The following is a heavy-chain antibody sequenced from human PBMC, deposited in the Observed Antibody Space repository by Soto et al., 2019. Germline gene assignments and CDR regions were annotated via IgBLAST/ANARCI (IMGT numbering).Heavy chain of an antibody. CDR1: GYSFTSYW. V-gene: IGHV5-51*01. D-gene: IGHD2-8*01. CDR3: ARLPGSCTNGVYQFFDY. CDR2: IYPGDSDT. J-gene: IGHJ4*02. Sequence: GESLKISCKGSGYSFTSYWIGWVRQMPGKGLEWMGIIYPGDSDTRYSPSFQGQVTISADKSISTAYLQWSSLKASDTAMYYCARLPGSCTNGVYQFFDYWGQGTLVTVSS.